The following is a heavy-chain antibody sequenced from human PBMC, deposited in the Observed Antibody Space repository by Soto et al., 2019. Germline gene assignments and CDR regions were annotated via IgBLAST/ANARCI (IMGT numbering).Heavy chain of an antibody. CDR2: IYSNEYT. J-gene: IGHJ4*02. CDR3: ARHRDYDILNNYRKYYFDY. D-gene: IGHD3-9*01. CDR1: GGSIRSYF. Sequence: PSETLALTCTVYGGSIRSYFWSWIRQAPGKGLEWIGYIYSNEYTDYNPSLKSRVIISVDMSKDQFSLQLKSVTAADTAVYYCARHRDYDILNNYRKYYFDYWGQGTLVTVS. V-gene: IGHV4-59*08.